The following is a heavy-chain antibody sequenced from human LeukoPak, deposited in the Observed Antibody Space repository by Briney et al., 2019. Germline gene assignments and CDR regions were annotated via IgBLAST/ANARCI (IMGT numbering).Heavy chain of an antibody. CDR2: IYYSGST. D-gene: IGHD3/OR15-3a*01. J-gene: IGHJ4*02. CDR3: ARAWDWGYYFDS. V-gene: IGHV4-59*01. Sequence: SETLSLTCTVSGGSISSYYWSWIRQPPGKGLEWIGFIYYSGSTNYNPSLKSRVTISVDTSKNQFSLKLSSVTAADTAVYYCARAWDWGYYFDSWGQGTLVTVSS. CDR1: GGSISSYY.